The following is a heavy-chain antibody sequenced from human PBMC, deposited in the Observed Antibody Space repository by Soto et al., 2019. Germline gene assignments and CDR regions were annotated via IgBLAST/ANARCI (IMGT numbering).Heavy chain of an antibody. D-gene: IGHD3-22*01. CDR3: TTDMDSSGYYPIDY. V-gene: IGHV3-15*01. CDR1: GFTFSNAW. Sequence: GSLRLSCAASGFTFSNAWMSWVRQAPGKGLEWVGRIKSKTDGGTTDYAAPVKGRFTISRDDSKNTLYLQMNSLKTEDTAVYYCTTDMDSSGYYPIDYWGQGTPVTVSS. J-gene: IGHJ4*02. CDR2: IKSKTDGGTT.